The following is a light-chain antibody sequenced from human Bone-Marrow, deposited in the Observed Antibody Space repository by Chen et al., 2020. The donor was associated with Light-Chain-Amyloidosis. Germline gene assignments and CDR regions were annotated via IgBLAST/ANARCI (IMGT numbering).Light chain of an antibody. Sequence: SYVLTQPSSASVAPGQTATIACGGNNIGSTSVHWYQQTPGQAPLLVVYDDRDRASGIPKRLSGSNSGNTATLTISRVEAGDEADYYCQVWDRSSDRPVFGGGTKLTVL. J-gene: IGLJ3*02. V-gene: IGLV3-21*02. CDR2: DDR. CDR1: NIGSTS. CDR3: QVWDRSSDRPV.